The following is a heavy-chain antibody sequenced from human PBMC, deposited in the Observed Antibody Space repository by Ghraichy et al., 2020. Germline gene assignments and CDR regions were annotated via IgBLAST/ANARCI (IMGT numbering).Heavy chain of an antibody. CDR1: GYTFTSYA. CDR2: INAGNGNT. J-gene: IGHJ3*02. Sequence: ASVKVSCKASGYTFTSYAMHWVRQAPGQRLEWMGWINAGNGNTKYSQKFQGRVTITRDTSASTAYMELSSLRSEDTAVYYCAREENTNQPQYSDAFDIWGQGTMVTVSS. CDR3: AREENTNQPQYSDAFDI. V-gene: IGHV1-3*01. D-gene: IGHD2-15*01.